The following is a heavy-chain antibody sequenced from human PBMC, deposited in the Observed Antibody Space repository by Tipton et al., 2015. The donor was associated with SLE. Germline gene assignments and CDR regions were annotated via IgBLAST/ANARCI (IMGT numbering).Heavy chain of an antibody. D-gene: IGHD1-7*01. CDR3: ARHGVGFWNYDY. Sequence: TLSLTCAVSDYSISSGYYWGWIRQPPGKGPEWIGNIYYSGSTYYNPSLKSRVTISVDTSKNQFSLKLSSVTAADTAVYYCARHGVGFWNYDYWGQGTLVTVSS. CDR1: DYSISSGYY. V-gene: IGHV4-38-2*01. CDR2: IYYSGST. J-gene: IGHJ4*02.